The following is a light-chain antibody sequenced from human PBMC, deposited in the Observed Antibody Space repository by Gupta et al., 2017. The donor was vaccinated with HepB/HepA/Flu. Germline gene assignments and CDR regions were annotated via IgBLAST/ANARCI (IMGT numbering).Light chain of an antibody. CDR1: QSVGTN. J-gene: IGKJ4*01. V-gene: IGKV3-15*01. CDR2: GAS. Sequence: EIVMTQSPATLSVSPGERATLSCRASQSVGTNLAWYQQTGGQPPRLLIYGASTRAAGIPARFSGSGSGTDFTLTISSLQSEDFAVYFCQQYNNWPPLTFGGGTKVEIK. CDR3: QQYNNWPPLT.